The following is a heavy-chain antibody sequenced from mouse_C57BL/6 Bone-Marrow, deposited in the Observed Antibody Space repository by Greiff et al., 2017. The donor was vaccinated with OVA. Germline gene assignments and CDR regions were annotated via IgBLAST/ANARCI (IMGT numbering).Heavy chain of an antibody. J-gene: IGHJ3*01. CDR3: AREYYYGSRGFAY. CDR2: IFPGSGST. CDR1: GYTFTDYY. V-gene: IGHV1-75*01. D-gene: IGHD1-1*01. Sequence: QVQLQQSGPELVKPGASVKISCKASGYTFTDYYINWVKQRPGQGLEWIGWIFPGSGSTYYNEKFKGKATFTVDKSSSTAYMLLSSLTSVDSAVYFVAREYYYGSRGFAYWGQGTLVTVSA.